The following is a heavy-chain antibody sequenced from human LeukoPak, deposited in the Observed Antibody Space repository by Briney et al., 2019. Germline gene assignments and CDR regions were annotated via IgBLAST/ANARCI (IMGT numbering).Heavy chain of an antibody. CDR2: INDYSTEI. CDR3: ARDMDQLPDEN. J-gene: IGHJ4*02. Sequence: GGSLRLSCVASGFRFSGYSMNWVRQAPGKGLEWVSIINDYSTEIRYADSVKGRFTISRDNAKNSLYLQMSSLRVEDTAVYYRARDMDQLPDENWGRGTLVTVSS. V-gene: IGHV3-21*01. D-gene: IGHD1-1*01. CDR1: GFRFSGYS.